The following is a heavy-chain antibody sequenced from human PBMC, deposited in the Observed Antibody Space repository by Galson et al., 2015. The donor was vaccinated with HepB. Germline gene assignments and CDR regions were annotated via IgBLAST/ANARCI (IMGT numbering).Heavy chain of an antibody. J-gene: IGHJ4*02. CDR3: AKETHGYGLGY. CDR2: ISYDGNNK. V-gene: IGHV3-30*18. CDR1: GFTFSSYG. Sequence: SLRLSCAASGFTFSSYGMHWVRQAPGKGLEWVAAISYDGNNKYYADSVKGRLTISRDNSKNTLFVQMNSLRAEDTAVYYCAKETHGYGLGYWGQGTLVIVSS. D-gene: IGHD5-12*01.